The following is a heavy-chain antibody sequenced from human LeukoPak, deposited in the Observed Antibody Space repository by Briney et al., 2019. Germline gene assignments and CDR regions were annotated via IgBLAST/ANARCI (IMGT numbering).Heavy chain of an antibody. J-gene: IGHJ4*02. CDR3: ARADREYCSGGSCYSAYYFDY. CDR1: GYTFTSYG. V-gene: IGHV1-18*01. Sequence: ASVKVSCKASGYTFTSYGICWVRQAPGQGLEWMGWISAYNGNTNYAQKLQGRVTMTTDTSTSTAYMELRSLRSDDTAVYYCARADREYCSGGSCYSAYYFDYWGQGTLVTVSS. CDR2: ISAYNGNT. D-gene: IGHD2-15*01.